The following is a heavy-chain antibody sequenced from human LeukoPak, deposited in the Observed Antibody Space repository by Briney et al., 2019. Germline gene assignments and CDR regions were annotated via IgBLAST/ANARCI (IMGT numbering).Heavy chain of an antibody. CDR1: GFTVNTYA. Sequence: GGSLRLSCAASGFTVNTYAMSWVRQAPGKGLEWVSGISGSGGNTYYANSVKGRFTISRDNSKNTLYLQMNSLRAEDTAVYYCAKDGKTRNWNYFQAKPVYWGQGTLVTVSS. J-gene: IGHJ4*02. CDR3: AKDGKTRNWNYFQAKPVY. D-gene: IGHD1-7*01. CDR2: ISGSGGNT. V-gene: IGHV3-23*01.